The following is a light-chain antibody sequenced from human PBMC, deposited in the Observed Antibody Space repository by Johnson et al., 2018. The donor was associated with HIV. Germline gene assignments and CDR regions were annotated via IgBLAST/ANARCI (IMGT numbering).Light chain of an antibody. CDR1: SSTIGNNY. Sequence: QSVLTQSPSVSAAPGQKVTISCSGSSSTIGNNYISWYQQLPRTAPKLLISDTYKRPSGLPARFSASKSGTSAPLAITGIQTGDEADYYCGTLDSRLTSYVFGTGTKVTVL. V-gene: IGLV1-51*01. CDR3: GTLDSRLTSYV. J-gene: IGLJ1*01. CDR2: DTY.